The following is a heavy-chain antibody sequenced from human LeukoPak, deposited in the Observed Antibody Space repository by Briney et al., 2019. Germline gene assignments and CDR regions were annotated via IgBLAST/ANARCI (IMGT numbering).Heavy chain of an antibody. D-gene: IGHD6-6*01. CDR1: GGSFSGYY. V-gene: IGHV4-34*01. Sequence: PSETLSLTCAVYGGSFSGYYWNWIRQPPGKGLEWIGEINHSGSTNYNPSLKSRVTISVDTSKNQFSLKLSSVTAADTAVYYCARGHDGLIAARQRDYYYYGMDVWGQGTTVTVSS. CDR3: ARGHDGLIAARQRDYYYYGMDV. J-gene: IGHJ6*02. CDR2: INHSGST.